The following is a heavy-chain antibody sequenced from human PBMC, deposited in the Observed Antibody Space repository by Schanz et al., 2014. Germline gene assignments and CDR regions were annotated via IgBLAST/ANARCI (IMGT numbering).Heavy chain of an antibody. CDR2: ISGSGGST. Sequence: EVHLLESGGGLAQPGGSLRLSCAASGFTLSNYAMSWVRQAPGKGLEWVSAISGSGGSTYYADSVKGRFTISRDNSKNSLYLQMNSLRAEDTAVYYCARKVVATIGGYYDNWGQGTLVIVSS. CDR1: GFTLSNYA. J-gene: IGHJ4*02. CDR3: ARKVVATIGGYYDN. V-gene: IGHV3-23*01. D-gene: IGHD5-12*01.